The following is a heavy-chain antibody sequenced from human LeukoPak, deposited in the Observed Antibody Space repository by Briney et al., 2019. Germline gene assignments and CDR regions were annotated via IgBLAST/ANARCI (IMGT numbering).Heavy chain of an antibody. D-gene: IGHD3-10*01. Sequence: GGSLRLSCAASGFTFSSYGMHWVRQAPGKGLEWVAVISYDGSNKYYADSVEGRFTISRDNSKNTLYLQMNSLRAEDTAVYYCAKAFPDPSFGEYAYFDYWGQGTLVTVSS. V-gene: IGHV3-30*18. CDR2: ISYDGSNK. J-gene: IGHJ4*02. CDR1: GFTFSSYG. CDR3: AKAFPDPSFGEYAYFDY.